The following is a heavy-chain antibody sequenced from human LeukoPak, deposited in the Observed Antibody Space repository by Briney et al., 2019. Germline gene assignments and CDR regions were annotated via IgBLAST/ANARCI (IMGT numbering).Heavy chain of an antibody. V-gene: IGHV4-59*01. J-gene: IGHJ3*02. CDR1: GDSISNYY. D-gene: IGHD1-14*01. CDR2: IYYRVNT. CDR3: ARYRNEALFAFDI. Sequence: SSETLSLTCAVSGDSISNYYWSWIRQPPGKGLEWVGYIYYRVNTDYNPSLKRRVTISVDTSTNQFSLRLNSVTAADTAVYYCARYRNEALFAFDIWGQGTMVTVSS.